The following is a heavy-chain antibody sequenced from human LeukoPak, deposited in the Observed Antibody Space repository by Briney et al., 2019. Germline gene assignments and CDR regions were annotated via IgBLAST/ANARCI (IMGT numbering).Heavy chain of an antibody. CDR1: GGTFSSYA. CDR2: IIPIFGTA. CDR3: AREARIAAAGPPDWFDP. D-gene: IGHD6-13*01. Sequence: SVKVSCKASGGTFSSYAISWVRQAPGQGLEWMGGIIPIFGTANYAQKFQGRVTITADESTSTAFMELSSLRSEDTAVYYCAREARIAAAGPPDWFDPWGQGTLVTVSS. J-gene: IGHJ5*02. V-gene: IGHV1-69*13.